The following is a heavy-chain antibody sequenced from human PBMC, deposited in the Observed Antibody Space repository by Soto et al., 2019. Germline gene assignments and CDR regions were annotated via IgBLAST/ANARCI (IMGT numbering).Heavy chain of an antibody. CDR3: AREVAADGTFREDVFDI. J-gene: IGHJ3*02. CDR2: INPYNGNT. CDR1: GYTFTSYG. V-gene: IGHV1-18*01. D-gene: IGHD6-13*01. Sequence: ASVKVSCKASGYTFTSYGISWVRQAPGQGLEWMGWINPYNGNTNYAQKFQGRVTITADESTITAYMELSSLKHDDTAVYYCAREVAADGTFREDVFDIWGQGTLVTVSS.